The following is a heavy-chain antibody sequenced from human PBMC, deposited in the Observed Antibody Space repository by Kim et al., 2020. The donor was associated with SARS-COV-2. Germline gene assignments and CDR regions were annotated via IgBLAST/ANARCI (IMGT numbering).Heavy chain of an antibody. CDR3: ARGGTKFDY. J-gene: IGHJ4*02. CDR2: GST. Sequence: GSTTYTPSRKSRVTISVDTSKNQFALKLSSVTAADTAVYYCARGGTKFDYWGQGTLVTVSS. V-gene: IGHV4-34*01.